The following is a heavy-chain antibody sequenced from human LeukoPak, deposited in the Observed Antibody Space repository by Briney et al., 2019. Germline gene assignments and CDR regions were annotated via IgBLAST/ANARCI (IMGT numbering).Heavy chain of an antibody. V-gene: IGHV3-23*01. CDR3: PRQSYASGWNPFDY. CDR1: GFTFSSFA. J-gene: IGHJ4*02. Sequence: PGGPLRLSCAASGFTFSSFAMSWVRQAPGKGLEWVSTISGGGITTYYADSAKGRFTISRDNSKNTLYLQMNSLTAEDTAVYYCPRQSYASGWNPFDYWGQGILVTVSS. D-gene: IGHD6-19*01. CDR2: ISGGGITT.